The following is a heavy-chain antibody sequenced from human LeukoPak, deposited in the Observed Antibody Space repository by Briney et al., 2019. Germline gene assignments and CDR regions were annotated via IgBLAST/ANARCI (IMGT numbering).Heavy chain of an antibody. D-gene: IGHD1-7*01. CDR2: ISYDGSNK. CDR3: AKLLGTETTYDY. Sequence: GGSLRLSCAASGFTFSSYGMHWVRQAPGKGLEWVAVISYDGSNKYYADSVKGRFTISRDSAKNSLYLQMNSLRAEDTALYYCAKLLGTETTYDYWGQGTLVTVSS. J-gene: IGHJ4*02. CDR1: GFTFSSYG. V-gene: IGHV3-30*18.